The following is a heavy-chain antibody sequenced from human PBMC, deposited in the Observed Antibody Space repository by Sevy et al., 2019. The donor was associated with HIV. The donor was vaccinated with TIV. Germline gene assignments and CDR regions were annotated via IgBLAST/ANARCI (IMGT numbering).Heavy chain of an antibody. V-gene: IGHV1-2*04. CDR3: ARGDCSGGSCYSGSPNDY. CDR1: GYTFTDYY. Sequence: ASVKVSCKASGYTFTDYYMHWVRQAPGQGLEWIGWINHNSGGTNYAQKFQGWVTMTRDRSISTAYMDLGRLGSDDTAVYYCARGDCSGGSCYSGSPNDYWGQGTLVTVSS. D-gene: IGHD2-15*01. CDR2: INHNSGGT. J-gene: IGHJ4*02.